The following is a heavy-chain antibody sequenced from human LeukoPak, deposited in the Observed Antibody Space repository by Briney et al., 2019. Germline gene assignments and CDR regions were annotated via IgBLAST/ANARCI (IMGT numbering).Heavy chain of an antibody. Sequence: PGGFLRLSCAASGFTFSSYWMSWVRQAPGKGLEWVANIKQDGSEKYYVDSVKGRFTISRDNAKNPLYLQMNSLRAEDTAVYYCARDRMVRDLTYFDLWGRGTLVTVSS. CDR3: ARDRMVRDLTYFDL. V-gene: IGHV3-7*01. D-gene: IGHD3-10*01. CDR2: IKQDGSEK. J-gene: IGHJ2*01. CDR1: GFTFSSYW.